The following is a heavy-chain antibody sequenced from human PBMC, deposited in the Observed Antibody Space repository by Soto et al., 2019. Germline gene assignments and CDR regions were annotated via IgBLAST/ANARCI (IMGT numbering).Heavy chain of an antibody. V-gene: IGHV3-23*01. CDR2: ISGSGGST. D-gene: IGHD2-2*01. CDR1: GFTFSSYA. Sequence: QPGGSLRLSCAASGFTFSSYAMSWVRQAPGKGLEWVSAISGSGGSTYYADSVKGRFTISRDNSKNTLYLQMNSLRAEDTAVYYCAKGVGVPAAGGSYYYYMDVWGKGTTVTVSS. CDR3: AKGVGVPAAGGSYYYYMDV. J-gene: IGHJ6*03.